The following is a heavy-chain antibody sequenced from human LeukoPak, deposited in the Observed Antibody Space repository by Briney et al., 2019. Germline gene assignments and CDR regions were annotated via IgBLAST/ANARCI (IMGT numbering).Heavy chain of an antibody. J-gene: IGHJ3*02. CDR3: ARRNQLLDDSLDI. V-gene: IGHV1-18*01. CDR2: ISAYNGDT. CDR1: GYLFTSET. Sequence: ASVKVSCKASGYLFTSETINWVRQAPGQGLEWVGWISAYNGDTNQAQKLQGRVMMTTDASTSTAYMEWRSLRSDDTAVYYCARRNQLLDDSLDIWGQGTMVTVSS. D-gene: IGHD2-2*01.